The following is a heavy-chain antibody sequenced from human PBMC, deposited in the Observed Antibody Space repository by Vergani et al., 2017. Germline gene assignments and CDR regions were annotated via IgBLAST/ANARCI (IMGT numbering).Heavy chain of an antibody. CDR1: GGSISSSSYY. D-gene: IGHD3-3*01. CDR2: IYYSGST. V-gene: IGHV4-39*01. CDR3: ARGDPSLTIRLYYYGMDV. J-gene: IGHJ6*02. Sequence: QLQLQESGPGLVKPSETLSLTCTVSGGSISSSSYYWGWIRQPPGKGLEWIGSIYYSGSTYYNPSLKSRVTISVDTSKNQFSLKLSSVTAEDTAVYYCARGDPSLTIRLYYYGMDVWGQGTTVSVSS.